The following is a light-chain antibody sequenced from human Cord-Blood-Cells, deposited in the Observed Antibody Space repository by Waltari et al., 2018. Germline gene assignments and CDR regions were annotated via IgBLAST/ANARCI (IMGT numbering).Light chain of an antibody. Sequence: SYELTQPPSVSVSPGQTASITCSGDKLGDKYACWYQQKPGQSPVLVIYQDSKRPSGIPERFYGSNSGNTGTLTISGTQAMDEADYYCQAWDSSTVVFGGGTKLTVL. J-gene: IGLJ2*01. V-gene: IGLV3-1*01. CDR3: QAWDSSTVV. CDR2: QDS. CDR1: KLGDKY.